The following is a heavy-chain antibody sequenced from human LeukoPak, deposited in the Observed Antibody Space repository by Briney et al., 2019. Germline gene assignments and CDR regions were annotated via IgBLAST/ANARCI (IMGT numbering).Heavy chain of an antibody. CDR3: ARASGARPGWGDFDY. V-gene: IGHV3-23*01. D-gene: IGHD6-6*01. J-gene: IGHJ4*02. Sequence: GGSLRLSCAASGFTFSSSAMSWVRQAPGKGLEWVSAISNNGGYTYYADSVKGRFTISRDNSKNTLYLQMNSLRAEDTAVYYCARASGARPGWGDFDYWGQGTLVTVSS. CDR2: ISNNGGYT. CDR1: GFTFSSSA.